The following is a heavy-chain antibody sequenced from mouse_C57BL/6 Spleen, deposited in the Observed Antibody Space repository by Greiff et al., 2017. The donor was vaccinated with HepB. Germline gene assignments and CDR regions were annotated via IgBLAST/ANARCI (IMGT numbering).Heavy chain of an antibody. V-gene: IGHV1-69*01. CDR3: ARSHLYYYGSSWFAY. CDR1: GYTFTSYW. Sequence: QVQLQQPGAELVMPGASVKLSCKASGYTFTSYWMHWVKQRPGQGLEWIGEIDPSDSYTNYNQKFKGKSTLTVDKSSSTAYMQLSSLTSEDSAVYYCARSHLYYYGSSWFAYWGQGTLVTVSA. J-gene: IGHJ3*01. CDR2: IDPSDSYT. D-gene: IGHD1-1*01.